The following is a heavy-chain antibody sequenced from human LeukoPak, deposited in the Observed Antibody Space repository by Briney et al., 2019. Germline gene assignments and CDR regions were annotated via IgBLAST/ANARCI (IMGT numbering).Heavy chain of an antibody. CDR2: LYTSGST. D-gene: IGHD3-22*01. J-gene: IGHJ6*02. V-gene: IGHV4-4*07. CDR1: GGSISTYF. CDR3: ARDRVDSSGYYYYYGIDV. Sequence: PSETLSLTCTVSGGSISTYFWSWIRQPPGKGLEWIGRLYTSGSTNYSPSLKSRLTMSADTSKNQFSLNLRSVTAADTAIYYCARDRVDSSGYYYYYGIDVWGQGTAVTVSS.